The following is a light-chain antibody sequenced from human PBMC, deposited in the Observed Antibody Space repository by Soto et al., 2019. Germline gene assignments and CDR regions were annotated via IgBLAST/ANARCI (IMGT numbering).Light chain of an antibody. CDR1: SSNIGAGYD. V-gene: IGLV1-40*01. CDR3: QSYDSSLSGVV. J-gene: IGLJ2*01. Sequence: QSVLTQPPSVSGAPGQRVTISCTGSSSNIGAGYDVHGYQQLPGTAPKLLIYGNSNRPPGVPGRYSGSKSGTSASLAITGLQAEDEAEDCCQSYDSSLSGVVFGGGTKLTVL. CDR2: GNS.